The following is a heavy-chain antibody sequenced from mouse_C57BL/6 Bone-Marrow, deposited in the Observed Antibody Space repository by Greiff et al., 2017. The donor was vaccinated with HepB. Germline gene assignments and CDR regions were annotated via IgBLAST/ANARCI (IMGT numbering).Heavy chain of an antibody. V-gene: IGHV7-3*01. CDR3: ARSYGPFAY. D-gene: IGHD1-1*02. Sequence: EVQLVESGGGLVQPGGSLSLSCAASGFTFTDYYMSWVRQPPGKALEWLGFIRNKANGYTTEHSASVKGRFTISRDNSQSILYLQMNALRAEDSATYYCARSYGPFAYWGQGTLVTVSA. CDR2: IRNKANGYTT. CDR1: GFTFTDYY. J-gene: IGHJ3*01.